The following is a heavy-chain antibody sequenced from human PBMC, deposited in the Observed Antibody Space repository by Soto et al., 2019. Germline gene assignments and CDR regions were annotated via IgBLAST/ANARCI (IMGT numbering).Heavy chain of an antibody. V-gene: IGHV1-3*01. CDR2: INSGNGNT. Sequence: QVQLVQSGAEVKKPGASVKVSCKASGYTFTSYAMHWVRQAPGQRIEWMGRINSGNGNTKYSQKFQGRATITRDTSASTAYMELLSMRSESTAVYYCARDIWFGVPTRDAGRHWGQGTPVTVSS. CDR3: ARDIWFGVPTRDAGRH. CDR1: GYTFTSYA. J-gene: IGHJ4*02. D-gene: IGHD3-10*01.